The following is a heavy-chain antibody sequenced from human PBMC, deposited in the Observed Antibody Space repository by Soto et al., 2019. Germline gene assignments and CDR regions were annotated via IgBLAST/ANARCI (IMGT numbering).Heavy chain of an antibody. CDR1: GHTFTGYY. J-gene: IGHJ4*02. CDR3: ARAPGYSSSCHDY. V-gene: IGHV1-2*02. CDR2: INPNSGGT. D-gene: IGHD6-13*01. Sequence: ASVEVSSKASGHTFTGYYMHWVRQAPGQGLEWMGWINPNSGGTSYAQKFQGRVTMTRGTSISTAYMELSRLRSDDTAVYYCARAPGYSSSCHDYWGQGTLVTVSS.